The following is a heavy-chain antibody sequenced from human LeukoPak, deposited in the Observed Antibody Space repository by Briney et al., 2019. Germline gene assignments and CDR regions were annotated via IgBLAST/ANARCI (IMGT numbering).Heavy chain of an antibody. V-gene: IGHV4-59*08. CDR1: GGSISSYY. Sequence: SETLSLTCTVSGGSISSYYWSWIRQPPRKGLEWIGYIYYSGSTNYNPSLKSRVTISVDTSKNQFSLKLSSVTAADTAVYYCASTPYYYDSSGYLPYYFDYWGQGTLVTVSS. CDR3: ASTPYYYDSSGYLPYYFDY. D-gene: IGHD3-22*01. J-gene: IGHJ4*02. CDR2: IYYSGST.